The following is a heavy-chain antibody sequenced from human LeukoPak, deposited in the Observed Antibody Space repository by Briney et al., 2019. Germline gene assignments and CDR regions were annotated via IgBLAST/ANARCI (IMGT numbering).Heavy chain of an antibody. CDR3: AKAPPLNYYATSNSDY. D-gene: IGHD3-10*01. V-gene: IGHV3-23*01. CDR1: GFTFSNYA. J-gene: IGHJ4*02. CDR2: ISDTGGSI. Sequence: PGGSLRLSCTASGFTFSNYAMTWVRQAPGKGLEWASSISDTGGSIFYAASVKGRFTISRDNSKNTVYLQMNSLKAEDTALYYCAKAPPLNYYATSNSDYWGQGTLVTVSS.